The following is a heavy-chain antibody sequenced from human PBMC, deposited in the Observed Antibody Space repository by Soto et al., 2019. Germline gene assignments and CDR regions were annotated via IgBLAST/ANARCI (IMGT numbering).Heavy chain of an antibody. CDR1: GYTFTSYG. CDR3: ARVGTIFGVVTLYYYYYMDV. D-gene: IGHD3-3*01. CDR2: ISAYNGNT. J-gene: IGHJ6*03. V-gene: IGHV1-18*01. Sequence: QVQLVQSGAEVKKPGASVKVSCKASGYTFTSYGISWVRQAPGQGLEWMGWISAYNGNTNYAQKLQGRVTMTTDTSTSTAYMELRSLRSDDTAVYYCARVGTIFGVVTLYYYYYMDVCGKGTTVTVSS.